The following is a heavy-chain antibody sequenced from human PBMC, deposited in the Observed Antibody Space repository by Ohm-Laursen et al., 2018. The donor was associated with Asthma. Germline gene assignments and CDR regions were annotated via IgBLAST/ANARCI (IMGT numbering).Heavy chain of an antibody. Sequence: ASVKVSCKAAGYKFSSYGISWVRQAPGQGLEWMGWISAYNDNTKYAQKFQGRVTMTIDTSTSTAYMELSSLRSEDTAVYYCARSRSSTSRNYYYYGMDVWGQGTTVTVSS. CDR2: ISAYNDNT. CDR1: GYKFSSYG. J-gene: IGHJ6*02. CDR3: ARSRSSTSRNYYYYGMDV. D-gene: IGHD2-2*01. V-gene: IGHV1-18*04.